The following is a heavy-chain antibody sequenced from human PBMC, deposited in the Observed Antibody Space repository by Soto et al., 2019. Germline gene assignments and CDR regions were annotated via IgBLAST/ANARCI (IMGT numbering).Heavy chain of an antibody. CDR3: ARDPSYYDFWSGPFYGMDV. J-gene: IGHJ6*02. D-gene: IGHD3-3*01. Sequence: ASVKVSCKASGYTFTSYAMHWVRQAPGQRLECMGWINAGNGNTKYSQKFQGRVTITRDTSASTAFMELSSLRSEDTAVFYCARDPSYYDFWSGPFYGMDVWGQGTTVTVSS. V-gene: IGHV1-3*01. CDR1: GYTFTSYA. CDR2: INAGNGNT.